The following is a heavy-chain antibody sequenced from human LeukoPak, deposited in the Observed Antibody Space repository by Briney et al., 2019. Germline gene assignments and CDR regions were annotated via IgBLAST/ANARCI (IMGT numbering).Heavy chain of an antibody. CDR3: ARDKLLFGELSDYYYMDV. V-gene: IGHV6-1*01. J-gene: IGHJ6*03. D-gene: IGHD3-10*02. CDR1: GDSASSNSAA. CDR2: AYYRSKWYN. Sequence: SQTLSLTCAISGDSASSNSAAWNWLRQSPSRGLEWLGRAYYRSKWYNDYAVSVKSRITITPDTSKNQFSLQLNSVTPEDTAVYFCARDKLLFGELSDYYYMDVWGKGTTVTVSS.